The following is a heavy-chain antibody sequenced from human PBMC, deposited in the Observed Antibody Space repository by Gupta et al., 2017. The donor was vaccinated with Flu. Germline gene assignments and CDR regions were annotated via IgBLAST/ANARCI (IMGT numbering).Heavy chain of an antibody. D-gene: IGHD5-12*01. Sequence: EVQLLEPGGGLVQHGGSLRPSCAASGFTLCRYAMSWVRLAPGKGPEGVSAISGSGGSTYYADSVKSRFTISRDNSKNTLYLQMISLRAEDTAVYYCAKAGGYSGYDSTGYFDYWGQGTLVTVSS. J-gene: IGHJ4*02. CDR1: GFTLCRYA. V-gene: IGHV3-23*01. CDR3: AKAGGYSGYDSTGYFDY. CDR2: ISGSGGST.